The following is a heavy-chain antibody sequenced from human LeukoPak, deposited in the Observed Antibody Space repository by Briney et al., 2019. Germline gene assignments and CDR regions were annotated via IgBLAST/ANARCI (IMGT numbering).Heavy chain of an antibody. J-gene: IGHJ4*02. CDR2: ILHDGNNQ. V-gene: IGHV3-30*04. Sequence: GGSLRLSCAASGFTFSSYNMHWVRQAPGKGLEWVALILHDGNNQYYAESVKGRFTISRDNAKNSLYLQMNSLRAEDTAVYYCARVHGAYPFDSWGQGTLVTVSS. D-gene: IGHD4/OR15-4a*01. CDR1: GFTFSSYN. CDR3: ARVHGAYPFDS.